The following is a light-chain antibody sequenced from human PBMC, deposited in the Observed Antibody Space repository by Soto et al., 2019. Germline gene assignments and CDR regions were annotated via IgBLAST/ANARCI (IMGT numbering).Light chain of an antibody. J-gene: IGKJ1*01. CDR1: QSIRSNY. CDR3: QQYGSSPRI. Sequence: ETVLTQSPGTLSLSPGERATLSCRASQSIRSNYLAWYRQTPGQAPRLLIYCASNRATGIADRFSGSGSGTDFSLIISRLEPEDLALYYCQQYGSSPRIFGQGTKVEIK. V-gene: IGKV3-20*01. CDR2: CAS.